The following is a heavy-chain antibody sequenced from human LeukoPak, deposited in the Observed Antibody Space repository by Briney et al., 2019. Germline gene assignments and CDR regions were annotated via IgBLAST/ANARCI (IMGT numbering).Heavy chain of an antibody. Sequence: GGSLRLSCAASGFTFSSYSMNWVCQAPGKGLEWVSSISSSSSYIYYADSVKGRFTISRDNAKNSLYLQMNSLRAEDAAVYYCARDLSRYDFSLRYGMDVWGQGTTVTVSS. CDR1: GFTFSSYS. CDR3: ARDLSRYDFSLRYGMDV. D-gene: IGHD3-3*01. CDR2: ISSSSSYI. V-gene: IGHV3-21*01. J-gene: IGHJ6*02.